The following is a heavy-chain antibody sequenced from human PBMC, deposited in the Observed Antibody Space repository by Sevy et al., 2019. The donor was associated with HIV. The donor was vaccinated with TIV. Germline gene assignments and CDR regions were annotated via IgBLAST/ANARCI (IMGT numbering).Heavy chain of an antibody. CDR3: AIDSTMVITPWCTSGGNFDY. V-gene: IGHV1-58*01. CDR2: IVVGSANT. CDR1: GFTFSNSA. D-gene: IGHD2-8*02. Sequence: ASVKVSCKASGFTFSNSAVQWVRQTRGQRLEWIGWIVVGSANTDYAQEFQKRVTFTRDMSTNTAYMELSSLRSEDTAIYYCAIDSTMVITPWCTSGGNFDYWGQGTLVTVSS. J-gene: IGHJ4*02.